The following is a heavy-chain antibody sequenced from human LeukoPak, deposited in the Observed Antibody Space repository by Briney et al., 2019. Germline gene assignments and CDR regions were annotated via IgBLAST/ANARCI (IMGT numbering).Heavy chain of an antibody. CDR3: AKGDFFSITPVGIDY. CDR2: TVSRGTT. V-gene: IGHV3-23*01. J-gene: IGHJ4*02. D-gene: IGHD6-13*01. CDR1: GFTFTSDA. Sequence: GGSLRLSCVASGFTFTSDAMNWVRQAPGKGLEWVSSTVSRGTTQYADSVKGRFTVSRDTSKNTLYLQMNSLRAEDTAVYYCAKGDFFSITPVGIDYWGQGTLVTVSS.